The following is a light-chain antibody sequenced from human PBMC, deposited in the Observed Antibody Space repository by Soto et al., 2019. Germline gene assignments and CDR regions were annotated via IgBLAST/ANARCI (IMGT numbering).Light chain of an antibody. CDR1: QSVSSNY. V-gene: IGKV3-20*01. Sequence: ETVLTQSPGTLSLSPGERATLSCRASQSVSSNYLAWYQHIPGQAPRLLIYGASTRATGIPDRFSGSGSGTDFNLTISSLEPEDFAVYYCQQFDRSLPSWTFGQGTKVE. CDR2: GAS. J-gene: IGKJ1*01. CDR3: QQFDRSLPSWT.